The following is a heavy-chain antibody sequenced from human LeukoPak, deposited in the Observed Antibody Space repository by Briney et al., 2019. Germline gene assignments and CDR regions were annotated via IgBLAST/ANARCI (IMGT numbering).Heavy chain of an antibody. CDR3: ARRNYYGSGSYFGFDP. D-gene: IGHD3-10*01. CDR1: GYTFTSYY. CDR2: INPSGGST. V-gene: IGHV1-46*01. Sequence: ASVKVSCKASGYTFTSYYMHWVRQAPGQGLEWMGIINPSGGSTSYAQKFQGRVTMTRDMSTSTVYMELSSLRSEDTAVYYCARRNYYGSGSYFGFDPWGQGTLVTVSS. J-gene: IGHJ5*02.